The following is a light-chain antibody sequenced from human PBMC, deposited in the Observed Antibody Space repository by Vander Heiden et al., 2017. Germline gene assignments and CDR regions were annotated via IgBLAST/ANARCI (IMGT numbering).Light chain of an antibody. J-gene: IGLJ3*02. CDR3: GLYMSSGTLV. CDR1: SGSVSTAKY. Sequence: QTVVPPDPSFPVSPGGTVTITCGLTSGSVSTAKYPSWYQQRPGQAPLTLIYNTNTRSSGVPDRFSGSILGNKAALTITGAQADDESDYYCGLYMSSGTLVFGGGTRLTVL. CDR2: NTN. V-gene: IGLV8-61*01.